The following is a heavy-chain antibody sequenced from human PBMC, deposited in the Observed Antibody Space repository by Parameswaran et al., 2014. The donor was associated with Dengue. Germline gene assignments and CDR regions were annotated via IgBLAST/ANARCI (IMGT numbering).Heavy chain of an antibody. Sequence: RWIRQPPGKGLEWIGEINHSGSTNYNPSLKSRVTISVDTSKNQFSLKLSSVTAADTAVYYCARGSHDVYGNRHDYWGQGTLVTVSS. CDR2: INHSGST. CDR3: ARGSHDVYGNRHDY. J-gene: IGHJ4*02. D-gene: IGHD2/OR15-2a*01. V-gene: IGHV4-34*01.